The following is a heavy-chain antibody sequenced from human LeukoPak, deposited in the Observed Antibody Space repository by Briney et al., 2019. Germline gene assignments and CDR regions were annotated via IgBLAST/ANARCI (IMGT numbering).Heavy chain of an antibody. CDR1: SGSISSSSYY. CDR3: ARRIYTGYCSSTSCYNWFDP. J-gene: IGHJ5*02. Sequence: SETLSLTCTVSSGSISSSSYYWGWIRQPPGKGLEWIGSIYYSGSTYYDPSLKSRVTISVDTSKNQFSLKLSSVTAADTAVYYCARRIYTGYCSSTSCYNWFDPWGQGTLVTVSS. CDR2: IYYSGST. V-gene: IGHV4-39*01. D-gene: IGHD2-2*01.